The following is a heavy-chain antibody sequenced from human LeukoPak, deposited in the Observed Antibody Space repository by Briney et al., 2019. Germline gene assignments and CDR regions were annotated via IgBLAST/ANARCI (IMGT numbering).Heavy chain of an antibody. CDR2: ISGRGIII. V-gene: IGHV3-48*03. CDR3: ARGHTVMVNSYFDF. J-gene: IGHJ4*02. Sequence: QSGGSLRLSCLTSGFTFSTNAMSWVRQAPGKGLEWVSYISGRGIIIYYADSVKGRFTISRDNAKNSLYLQLNSVRAEDTAVYYCARGHTVMVNSYFDFWGQGALVTVSS. CDR1: GFTFSTNA. D-gene: IGHD5-18*01.